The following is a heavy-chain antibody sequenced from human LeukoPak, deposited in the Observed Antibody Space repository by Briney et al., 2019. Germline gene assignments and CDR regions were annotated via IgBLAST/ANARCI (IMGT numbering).Heavy chain of an antibody. D-gene: IGHD1-26*01. CDR2: ISGTGDT. Sequence: GGSLRLSCAASGFTFGSTDMTWVRQAPGKGLEWLSTISGTGDTYYADSVRGRFTISRDNSKTTLYLQMNSLRAEDTATYYCAKNSGIWSFWGQGAPVTVSS. V-gene: IGHV3-23*01. CDR1: GFTFGSTD. CDR3: AKNSGIWSF. J-gene: IGHJ4*02.